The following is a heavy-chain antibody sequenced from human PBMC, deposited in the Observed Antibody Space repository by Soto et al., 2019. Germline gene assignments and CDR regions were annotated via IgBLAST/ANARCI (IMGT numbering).Heavy chain of an antibody. Sequence: QLQLQESGPGLVRPSETLSLTCTVSGGSISSSSYYWGWIRQPPGKGLEWIGSIYYSGSTYYNPSHTRRAPVSLDTXKNQFSLKLSSVTAADTAVYYRPSPKIAFYNWFAPWGQGTLVTVSS. CDR3: PSPKIAFYNWFAP. J-gene: IGHJ5*02. CDR2: IYYSGST. V-gene: IGHV4-39*01. D-gene: IGHD3-3*02. CDR1: GGSISSSSYY.